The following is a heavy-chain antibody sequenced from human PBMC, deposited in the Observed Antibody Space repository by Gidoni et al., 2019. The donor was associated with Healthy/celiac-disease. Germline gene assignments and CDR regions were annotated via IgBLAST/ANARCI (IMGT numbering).Heavy chain of an antibody. CDR3: ARDGPSGSDDAFDI. Sequence: QVQLVQSVDEVKKPGDSRQVSCKSSGVTFSSYTINWVRQTHGQRLEWMGRIIPIVGIENDAQEFQGRVTFTAYKSTSTAYMELSSLRSEDMAVYYGARDGPSGSDDAFDIWGQVTMVTVAS. V-gene: IGHV1-69*08. CDR1: GVTFSSYT. J-gene: IGHJ3*02. CDR2: IIPIVGIE. D-gene: IGHD1-26*01.